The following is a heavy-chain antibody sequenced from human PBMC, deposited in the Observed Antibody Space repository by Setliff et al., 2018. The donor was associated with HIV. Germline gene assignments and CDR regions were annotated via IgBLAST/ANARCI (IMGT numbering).Heavy chain of an antibody. V-gene: IGHV3-53*05. CDR1: GFSVRSNY. CDR2: IYRDGST. D-gene: IGHD5-12*01. J-gene: IGHJ4*02. CDR3: ASEGVASIY. Sequence: GGSLRLSCAASGFSVRSNYMSWVRQAPGKGLEWVSIIYRDGSTYYADSVRGRFTISRDNSKNTLYLQMTSLKTEDTAFYYCASEGVASIYWGQGTLVTVSS.